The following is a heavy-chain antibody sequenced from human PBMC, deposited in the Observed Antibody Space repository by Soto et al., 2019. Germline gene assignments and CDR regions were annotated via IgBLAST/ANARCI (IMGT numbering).Heavy chain of an antibody. J-gene: IGHJ4*02. CDR2: IYYSGST. V-gene: IGHV4-59*08. Sequence: QVQLQESGPGLVKPSETLSLTCTVSGGSISSYYWSWIRQPPGKGLEWIGYIYYSGSTNYNPSLRSRVTISVDTSKNQFSLKLSSVTAADTAVYYCARSPRAGATDYWGQGTLVTVSS. CDR3: ARSPRAGATDY. D-gene: IGHD3-10*01. CDR1: GGSISSYY.